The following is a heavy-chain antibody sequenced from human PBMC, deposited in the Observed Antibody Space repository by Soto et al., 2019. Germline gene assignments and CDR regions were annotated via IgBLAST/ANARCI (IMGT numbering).Heavy chain of an antibody. J-gene: IGHJ4*02. CDR2: MSQCGST. V-gene: IGHV4-4*02. CDR3: VRDVNGVQAFGS. Sequence: QVQLQESGPGQVKPSGTLSLTCAVSGGSISSSGGWNWVRQQPVQGLEWIGGMSQCGSTNYNPSLESPVNMSVDKSKNYFSLKLVSVTAADRGVDHGVRDVNGVQAFGSWGQGALVTVSS. D-gene: IGHD4-17*01. CDR1: GGSISSSGG.